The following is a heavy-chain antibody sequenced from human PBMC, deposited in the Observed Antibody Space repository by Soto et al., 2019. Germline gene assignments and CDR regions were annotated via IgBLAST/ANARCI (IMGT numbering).Heavy chain of an antibody. CDR3: XXXXWXEKSKCLDY. D-gene: IGHD3-10*01. Sequence: QVHLVASGGGVVQPGRSLRLSCVASGFTFSTYGMHWVRQAPGKGLEWVSVIWYDGSKTYYADSVKGRFTVSKDNSKNXXXLXMNSLRAEXTXXXXXXXXXWXEKSKCLDYWGQGTLVTVSS. J-gene: IGHJ4*02. CDR1: GFTFSTYG. CDR2: IWYDGSKT. V-gene: IGHV3-33*01.